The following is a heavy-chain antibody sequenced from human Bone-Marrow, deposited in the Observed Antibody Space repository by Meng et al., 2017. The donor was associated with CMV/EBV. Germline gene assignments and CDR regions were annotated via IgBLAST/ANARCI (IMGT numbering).Heavy chain of an antibody. Sequence: SETLSLTCAVYGGSFSGYYWSWIRQPQGKGLEWVGEINHSGSTNYNPSLRSRVTISVDTSKNQFSLKLSSVTAADTAVYYCARARRRIQLWVNYYYYGMDVWGQGTTVTVSS. D-gene: IGHD5-18*01. CDR3: ARARRRIQLWVNYYYYGMDV. CDR2: INHSGST. CDR1: GGSFSGYY. V-gene: IGHV4-34*01. J-gene: IGHJ6*02.